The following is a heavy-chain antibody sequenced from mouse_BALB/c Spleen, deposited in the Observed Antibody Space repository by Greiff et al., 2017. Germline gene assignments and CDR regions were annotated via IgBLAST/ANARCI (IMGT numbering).Heavy chain of an antibody. D-gene: IGHD2-4*01. J-gene: IGHJ3*01. V-gene: IGHV1-54*01. CDR2: INPGSGGT. CDR3: ARSYDYDWFAY. Sequence: QVHVKQSGAELVRPGTSVKVSCKASGYAFTNYLIEWVKQRPGQGLEWIGVINPGSGGTNYNEKFKGKATLTADKSSSTAYMQLSSLTSDDSAVYFCARSYDYDWFAYWGQGTLVTVSA. CDR1: GYAFTNYL.